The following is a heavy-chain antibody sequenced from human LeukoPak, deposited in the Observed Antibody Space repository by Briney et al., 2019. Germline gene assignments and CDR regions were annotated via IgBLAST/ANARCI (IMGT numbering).Heavy chain of an antibody. CDR2: IHTRGST. J-gene: IGHJ5*02. D-gene: IGHD3-10*01. CDR3: ARGYYGSGLLAGSNWLDP. Sequence: PSETLSLTCTVSGGSISSYYWSWIRQTPGKGLEWIGYIHTRGSTNYNPSLKSRVTISVDTSKNQFSLKLSSVTAADTAVYYCARGYYGSGLLAGSNWLDPWGQGTLVTVSS. V-gene: IGHV4-4*09. CDR1: GGSISSYY.